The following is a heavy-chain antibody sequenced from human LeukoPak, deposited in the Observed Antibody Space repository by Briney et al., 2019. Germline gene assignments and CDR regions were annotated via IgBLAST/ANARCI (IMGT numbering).Heavy chain of an antibody. CDR2: IYPGDSDT. Sequence: PGESLKISCKGSGYSFTSYWVGWVRQMPGKGLEWMGIIYPGDSDTRYSPSFQGQVTISADKSISTAYLQWSSLKASDTAMYYCARAGDGAAATLGRIDYWGQGTLVTVSS. J-gene: IGHJ4*02. V-gene: IGHV5-51*01. CDR1: GYSFTSYW. D-gene: IGHD6-13*01. CDR3: ARAGDGAAATLGRIDY.